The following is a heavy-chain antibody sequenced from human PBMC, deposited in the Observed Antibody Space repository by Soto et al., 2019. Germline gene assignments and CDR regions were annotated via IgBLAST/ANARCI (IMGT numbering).Heavy chain of an antibody. Sequence: GGSLRLSCAASGFTFDDYAMHWVRQAPGKGLEWVSLISWDGGSTYYADSVKGRFTISRDNSKNSLYLQMNSLRAEDTALYYCAKDRRPTSSSWYFDYWGQGTLVTVSS. D-gene: IGHD6-13*01. V-gene: IGHV3-43D*03. CDR3: AKDRRPTSSSWYFDY. CDR2: ISWDGGST. CDR1: GFTFDDYA. J-gene: IGHJ4*02.